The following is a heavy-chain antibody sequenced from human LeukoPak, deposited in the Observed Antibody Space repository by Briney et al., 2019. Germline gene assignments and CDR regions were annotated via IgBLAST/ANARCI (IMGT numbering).Heavy chain of an antibody. Sequence: ASVKVSCKASGYTSTSYDINWVRQATGQGLEWMGWMNPNSGNTGCAQKFQGRVTMTRNTSISTAYMELSSLRSEDTAVYYCARESTDSYNWFDPWGQGTLVAVSS. D-gene: IGHD2-2*01. CDR2: MNPNSGNT. CDR1: GYTSTSYD. V-gene: IGHV1-8*01. J-gene: IGHJ5*02. CDR3: ARESTDSYNWFDP.